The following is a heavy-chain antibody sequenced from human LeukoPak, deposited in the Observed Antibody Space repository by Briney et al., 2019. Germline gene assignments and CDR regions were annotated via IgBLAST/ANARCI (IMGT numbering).Heavy chain of an antibody. J-gene: IGHJ5*02. D-gene: IGHD2-15*01. CDR1: GGSISSGDYY. V-gene: IGHV4-30-4*08. Sequence: PSQTLSLTCTVSGGSISSGDYYWSWIRQPPGKGLEWIGYIYYSGSTYYNPSLKSRVTISVDTSKNQFSLKLSSVTAADTAVYYCARHDIVVVVAANKEGGRFDPWGQGTLVTVSS. CDR3: ARHDIVVVVAANKEGGRFDP. CDR2: IYYSGST.